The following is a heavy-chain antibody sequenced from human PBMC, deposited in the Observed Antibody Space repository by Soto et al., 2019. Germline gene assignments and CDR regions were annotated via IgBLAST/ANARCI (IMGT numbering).Heavy chain of an antibody. D-gene: IGHD3-3*01. V-gene: IGHV5-51*01. CDR1: GYSFTSYW. CDR2: IYPGDSDT. J-gene: IGHJ6*02. Sequence: GESLKISCKGSGYSFTSYWIGWVRQMPGKGLEWMGIIYPGDSDTRYSPSFQGQVTISADKSISTAYLQWSSLKASDTAMYYCARSRSYYDFWSGYYTTQLSENYYYYYGMDVWGQGTTGTV. CDR3: ARSRSYYDFWSGYYTTQLSENYYYYYGMDV.